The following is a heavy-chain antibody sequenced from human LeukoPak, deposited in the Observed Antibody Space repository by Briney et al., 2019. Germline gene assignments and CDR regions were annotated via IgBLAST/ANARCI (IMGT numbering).Heavy chain of an antibody. D-gene: IGHD5-24*01. CDR3: ARHRVVGWREDNYYGMDV. Sequence: GESLQISCKGSGYSFTSYWIGWVRQMPGEGLEWMGIIYPGDSDTRYSPSFQGQVTISADKSISTAYLQWSSLKASDTAMYYCARHRVVGWREDNYYGMDVWGQGATVTVSS. CDR1: GYSFTSYW. J-gene: IGHJ6*02. V-gene: IGHV5-51*01. CDR2: IYPGDSDT.